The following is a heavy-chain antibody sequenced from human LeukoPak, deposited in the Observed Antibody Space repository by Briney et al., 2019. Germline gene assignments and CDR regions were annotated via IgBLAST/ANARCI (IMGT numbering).Heavy chain of an antibody. CDR2: IINSGGST. CDR1: GFTFTTYA. V-gene: IGHV3-23*01. D-gene: IGHD1-26*01. CDR3: ARDVGASAPDAFDI. J-gene: IGHJ3*02. Sequence: GGSLRLSCAASGFTFTTYAMNWVRQAPGKGLEWVSAIINSGGSTYYADSVKGRFTISRDNAKNSLYLQMNSLRAEDTDVYYCARDVGASAPDAFDIWGQGTMVTVSS.